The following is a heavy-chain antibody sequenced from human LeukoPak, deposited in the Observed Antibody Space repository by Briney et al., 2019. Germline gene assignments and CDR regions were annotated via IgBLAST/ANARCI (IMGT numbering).Heavy chain of an antibody. D-gene: IGHD1-26*01. J-gene: IGHJ5*02. Sequence: ASVTVSCKASGYTFTSYYMHWVRQAPGQGLEWMGIINPSGGSTSYAQKFQGRVTMTRDTSTSTVYMELSSLRSEDTAVYYCARRYSGSSGINWFDPWGQGTLVTVSS. CDR1: GYTFTSYY. CDR3: ARRYSGSSGINWFDP. CDR2: INPSGGST. V-gene: IGHV1-46*01.